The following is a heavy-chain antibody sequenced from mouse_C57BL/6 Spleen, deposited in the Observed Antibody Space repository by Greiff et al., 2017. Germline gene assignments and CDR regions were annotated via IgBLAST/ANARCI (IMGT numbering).Heavy chain of an antibody. CDR2: IDPSDSYT. CDR1: GYTFTSYW. Sequence: QVQLQQPGAKLVMPGASVKLSCKASGYTFTSYWMHWVKQRPGQGLEWIGEIDPSDSYTNYNQKFKGKSTLTVDKSSSTAYMQLSSLTSEDSAVYYCARSPYSSSYAMDYWGQGTSVTVSS. CDR3: ARSPYSSSYAMDY. J-gene: IGHJ4*01. D-gene: IGHD1-1*01. V-gene: IGHV1-69*01.